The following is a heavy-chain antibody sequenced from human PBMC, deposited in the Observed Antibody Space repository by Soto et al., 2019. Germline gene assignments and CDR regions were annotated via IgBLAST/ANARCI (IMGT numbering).Heavy chain of an antibody. CDR2: IIPILGIA. CDR1: GGTFSSYT. Sequence: SVKVSCKASGGTFSSYTISWVRQAPGQGLEWMGRIIPILGIANYAQKFQGRVTITADKSTSTAYMELSSLRSEDAAVYYCANTRLYCTNGVCRTYYYYYMDVWGKGTTVTVSS. D-gene: IGHD2-8*01. V-gene: IGHV1-69*02. J-gene: IGHJ6*03. CDR3: ANTRLYCTNGVCRTYYYYYMDV.